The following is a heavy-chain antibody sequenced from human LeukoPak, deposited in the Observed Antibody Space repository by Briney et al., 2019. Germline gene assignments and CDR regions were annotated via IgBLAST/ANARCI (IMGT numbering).Heavy chain of an antibody. D-gene: IGHD3-22*01. CDR3: AREIEKYYYDSSGPLL. V-gene: IGHV3-30*03. J-gene: IGHJ4*02. CDR2: ISYDGSNK. CDR1: GFTFSSYG. Sequence: GGSLRLSCAASGFTFSSYGMHWVRQATGRGLEWVAVISYDGSNKYYADSVKGRFTISRDNSKTTLYLQMNSLRAEDTAVYYCAREIEKYYYDSSGPLLWGQGTPVTVSS.